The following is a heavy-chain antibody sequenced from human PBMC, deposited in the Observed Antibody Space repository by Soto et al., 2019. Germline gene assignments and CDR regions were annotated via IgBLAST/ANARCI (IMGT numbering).Heavy chain of an antibody. CDR3: ARLGRRNQVAFHI. D-gene: IGHD1-1*01. J-gene: IGHJ3*02. CDR2: ISAYNGNT. Sequence: ASVKVSCKASGYTFTSYGISWVRQAPGQGLEWMGWISAYNGNTNYAQKLQGRVTRTTDTSTSTAYMEPRSLRSDDTVLYYCARLGRRNQVAFHIWGPVTLVTVSS. CDR1: GYTFTSYG. V-gene: IGHV1-18*04.